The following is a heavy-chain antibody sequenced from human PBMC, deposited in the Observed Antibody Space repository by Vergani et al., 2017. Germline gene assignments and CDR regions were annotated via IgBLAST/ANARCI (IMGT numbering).Heavy chain of an antibody. CDR1: GFSLSTSGVG. J-gene: IGHJ4*02. V-gene: IGHV2-5*02. CDR2: IYWDDDK. D-gene: IGHD3-16*02. CDR3: AHRRYDYVGGGDRWAIFDY. Sequence: QITLKESGPTLVKPTQTLTLTCTFSGFSLSTSGVGVGWIRQPPGKALEWLALIYWDDDKRYSPSLKSRLTITKDTSKNQVVLTMTNMDPVDTATYYCAHRRYDYVGGGDRWAIFDYWGQGTLVTVSS.